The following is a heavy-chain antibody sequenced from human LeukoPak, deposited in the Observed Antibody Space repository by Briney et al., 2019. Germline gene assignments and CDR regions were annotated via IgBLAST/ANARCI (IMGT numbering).Heavy chain of an antibody. V-gene: IGHV2-5*02. Sequence: SWPTLLKSTQTPTLTCSFSGFSLNSRGAPGGWVRQPPGKALGCLALVYSDNDGRYTPSLRARLNISKDTPKNQVVLTMINNDSVDTGTYYCGHRRGYTYGYEALDQWGQGTRLIVSS. CDR2: VYSDNDG. CDR1: GFSLNSRGAP. J-gene: IGHJ4*02. D-gene: IGHD5-18*01. CDR3: GHRRGYTYGYEALDQ.